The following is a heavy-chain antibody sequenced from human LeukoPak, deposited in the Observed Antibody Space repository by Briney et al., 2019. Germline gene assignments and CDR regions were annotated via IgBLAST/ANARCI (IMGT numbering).Heavy chain of an antibody. D-gene: IGHD5-24*01. CDR1: GYTFTDYY. J-gene: IGHJ4*02. V-gene: IGHV1-69-2*01. Sequence: ASVKISCKVSGYTFTDYYMHWVQQATGKGLEWMGLVDPEDGETIYAEKFQGRVTITADTSTDTAYMELSSLRSEDTAVYYCATVTSAYDGSPFDYWGQGTLVTVSS. CDR3: ATVTSAYDGSPFDY. CDR2: VDPEDGET.